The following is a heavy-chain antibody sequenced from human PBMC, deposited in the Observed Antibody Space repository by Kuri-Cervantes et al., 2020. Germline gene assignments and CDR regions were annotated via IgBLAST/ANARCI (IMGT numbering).Heavy chain of an antibody. V-gene: IGHV3-74*01. CDR3: ARDLSGPDDY. D-gene: IGHD6-19*01. J-gene: IGHJ4*02. CDR1: GFTFSTAW. CDR2: TNQNGRIT. Sequence: GGSLRLSCAASGFTFSTAWMSWVRQVPGKGLEWVSRTNQNGRITNYADSVKGRYTISRDNAKNTLILQMNNLRAEDTAVYYCARDLSGPDDYWGQGTLVTVSS.